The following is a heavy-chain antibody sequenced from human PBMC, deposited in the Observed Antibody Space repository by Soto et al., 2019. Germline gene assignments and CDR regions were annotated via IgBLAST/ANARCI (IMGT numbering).Heavy chain of an antibody. V-gene: IGHV1-18*04. CDR2: ISTFNGNT. J-gene: IGHJ5*02. D-gene: IGHD4-17*01. CDR3: SRGTVTSGRGFGP. CDR1: ASTFTGYT. Sequence: QVHLVQSGTEVKEPGASVKVSCKASASTFTGYTINWVRQAPGQGLEWMGWISTFNGNTKYAGNFEGRVTMTTNTSTTTAYMKRTSLTFYDTAVYFCSRGTVTSGRGFGPWGQGTLVSVSS.